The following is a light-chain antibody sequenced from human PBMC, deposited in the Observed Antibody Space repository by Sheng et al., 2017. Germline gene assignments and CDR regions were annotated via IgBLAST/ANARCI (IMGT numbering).Light chain of an antibody. Sequence: SYVLTQPPSLSVAPGQTARITCGGNHIGSKSVHWYQQQPGQAPVLVVYDDRDRPSGIPERFSGSNSGNTATLTISRVEAGDEADYYCQVWDSSSDHYVFGTGTKVTVL. V-gene: IGLV3-21*02. CDR1: HIGSKS. CDR3: QVWDSSSDHYV. J-gene: IGLJ1*01. CDR2: DDR.